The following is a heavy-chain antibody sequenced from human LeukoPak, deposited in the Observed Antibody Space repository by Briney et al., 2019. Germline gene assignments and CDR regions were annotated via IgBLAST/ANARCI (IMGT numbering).Heavy chain of an antibody. D-gene: IGHD5-18*01. CDR1: GGSFSGYY. CDR2: INHSGST. CDR3: ARARNGYSYGLVY. Sequence: SETLSLTCAVYGGSFSGYYWSWIRQPPGKGLEWIGEINHSGSTNYNPSLKSRVTISVDTSKNQFSLKLSSVTAADTAVYYCARARNGYSYGLVYWGQGTLVTVSS. V-gene: IGHV4-34*01. J-gene: IGHJ4*02.